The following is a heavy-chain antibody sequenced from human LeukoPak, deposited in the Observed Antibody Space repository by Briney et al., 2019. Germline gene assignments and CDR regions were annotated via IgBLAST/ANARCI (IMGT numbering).Heavy chain of an antibody. CDR2: IWYDGSNK. D-gene: IGHD3-10*01. V-gene: IGHV3-33*01. CDR1: GFTFSSYG. J-gene: IGHJ5*02. CDR3: ARGGLLWFGESTYNWFDP. Sequence: GGSLRLSCAASGFTFSSYGMHWVRQAPGKGLEWVAVIWYDGSNKYYTDSVKGRFTISRDNSKNALYLQMNSRRAEDTAVYYCARGGLLWFGESTYNWFDPWGQGTLVTVSS.